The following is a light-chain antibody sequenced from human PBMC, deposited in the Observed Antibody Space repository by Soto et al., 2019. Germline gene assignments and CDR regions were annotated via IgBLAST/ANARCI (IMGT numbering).Light chain of an antibody. CDR3: QTWGTGIRV. CDR1: SGHSSYA. CDR2: LNSDGSH. V-gene: IGLV4-69*01. J-gene: IGLJ2*01. Sequence: QPVLTQSPSASASLGASVKLTCTLSSGHSSYAIAWHQQQPEKGPRYLMKLNSDGSHNKGDGSPDRFSGSSSGAERYLTISSLQSEDEADYYCQTWGTGIRVFGGGTKLTVL.